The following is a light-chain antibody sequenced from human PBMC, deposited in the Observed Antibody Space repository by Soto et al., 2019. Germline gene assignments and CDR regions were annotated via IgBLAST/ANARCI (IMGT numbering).Light chain of an antibody. CDR1: QSVSNNY. CDR3: QQYGSLGT. CDR2: GAS. J-gene: IGKJ1*01. Sequence: EIVLTQSPCTLSLTPGERATPSCRASQSVSNNYLAWYQQKPGQAPRLLIYGASNRATGIPDRFSGSGSGTDFTLTISRLEPEDFAVYYCQQYGSLGTFGQGTNVDIK. V-gene: IGKV3-20*01.